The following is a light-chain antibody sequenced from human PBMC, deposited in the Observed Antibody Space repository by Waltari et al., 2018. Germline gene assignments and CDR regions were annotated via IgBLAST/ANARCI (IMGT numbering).Light chain of an antibody. CDR2: EVT. CDR3: CSYVGLGTYV. Sequence: QSGLAQPAPASGSPGQSITITCTGTSSDVGNYHIVSWYQPRPGKAPRLLIYEVTKRAPGTSDRFSASKSGNTASLSISGLQAQEDEADYYCCSYVGLGTYVFGTGTKVTV. CDR1: SSDVGNYHI. V-gene: IGLV2-23*02. J-gene: IGLJ1*01.